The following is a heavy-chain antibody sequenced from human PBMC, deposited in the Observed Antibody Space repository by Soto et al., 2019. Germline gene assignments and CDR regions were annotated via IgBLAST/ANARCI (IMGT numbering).Heavy chain of an antibody. CDR3: AKPPEVIAAVVANYHYSYMDV. V-gene: IGHV3-23*01. D-gene: IGHD6-13*01. Sequence: EGQLLESGGGLVQPGGSLRLSCAASGFTFSSYAMSWVRQAPGKGLEWVSAISGSGGSTYYADSVKGRFTISRDNSKNSLYLQMNSLRDEDTAVYYCAKPPEVIAAVVANYHYSYMDVWGKGTTVTVSS. J-gene: IGHJ6*03. CDR2: ISGSGGST. CDR1: GFTFSSYA.